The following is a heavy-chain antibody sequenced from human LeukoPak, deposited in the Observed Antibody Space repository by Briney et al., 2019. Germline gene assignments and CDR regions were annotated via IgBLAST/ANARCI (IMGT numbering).Heavy chain of an antibody. J-gene: IGHJ6*03. D-gene: IGHD3-22*01. Sequence: GASVKVSCKASGYTFTSYDINWVRQATGQGLEWMGWMNPNSGNTGYAQKFQGRVTITRNTSISTAYMELSSLRSEDTAVYYCARGYYDSSGPCRVIYYYYMDVWGKGTTVTVSS. CDR1: GYTFTSYD. V-gene: IGHV1-8*03. CDR3: ARGYYDSSGPCRVIYYYYMDV. CDR2: MNPNSGNT.